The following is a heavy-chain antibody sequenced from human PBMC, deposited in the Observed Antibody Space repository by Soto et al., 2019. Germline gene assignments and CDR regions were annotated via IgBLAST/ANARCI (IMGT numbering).Heavy chain of an antibody. CDR2: IFYSGST. CDR3: ARTHSSGWYFDY. CDR1: GGSISSYY. Sequence: SETLSLTCTVSGGSISSYYWSWIRQPPGKGLEWIGYIFYSGSTNYNPSLKSRVTISVDTSKNQFSLNLSCVTAADTALYYCARTHSSGWYFDYWGQGTLVTVSS. J-gene: IGHJ4*02. D-gene: IGHD6-19*01. V-gene: IGHV4-59*08.